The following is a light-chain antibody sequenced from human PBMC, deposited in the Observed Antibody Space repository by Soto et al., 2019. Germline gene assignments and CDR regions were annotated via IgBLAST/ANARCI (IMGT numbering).Light chain of an antibody. CDR2: SNN. CDR3: ATWDDSLNAYV. J-gene: IGLJ1*01. CDR1: SSNIGSVT. Sequence: QSVLTQSPSASGTPGQRVTISCSGSSSNIGSVTVNWYQQVPGTAPKLLIHSNNQRPSGVPDRFSGSKSGTSASLAISGLQSEDEVDYFCATWDDSLNAYVFGTGTKLTVL. V-gene: IGLV1-44*01.